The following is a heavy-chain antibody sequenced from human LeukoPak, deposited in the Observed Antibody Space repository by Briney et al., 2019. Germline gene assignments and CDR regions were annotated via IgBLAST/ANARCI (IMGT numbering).Heavy chain of an antibody. CDR3: ARGPLDSADYSFDY. Sequence: SETLSLTCTVSGGSISSSSYYWGWIRQPPGKGLEWIGSIYYSGGTYYNPSLKSRVTISVDTSKNQFSLKLKSVTAADTAVYYCARGPLDSADYSFDYWGQGALVTASS. J-gene: IGHJ4*02. V-gene: IGHV4-39*07. D-gene: IGHD3-22*01. CDR2: IYYSGGT. CDR1: GGSISSSSYY.